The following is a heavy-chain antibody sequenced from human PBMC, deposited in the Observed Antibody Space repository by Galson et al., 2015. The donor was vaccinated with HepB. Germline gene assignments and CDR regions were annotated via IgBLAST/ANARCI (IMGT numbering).Heavy chain of an antibody. V-gene: IGHV1-69*04. D-gene: IGHD4-11*01. Sequence: SVKVSCKASGGTFSSYAISWVRQAPGQGLEWMGRIIPILGIANYAQKFQGRVTITADKSTSTAYMELSSLRSEDTAVYYCARDHSMTTVTLDYWGQGTLVTVSS. CDR3: ARDHSMTTVTLDY. J-gene: IGHJ4*02. CDR2: IIPILGIA. CDR1: GGTFSSYA.